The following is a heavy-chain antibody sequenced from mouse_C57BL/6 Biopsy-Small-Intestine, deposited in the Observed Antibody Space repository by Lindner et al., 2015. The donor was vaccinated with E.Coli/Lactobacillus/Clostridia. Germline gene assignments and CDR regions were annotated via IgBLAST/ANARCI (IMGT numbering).Heavy chain of an antibody. CDR1: GYALTNYL. CDR2: INPGSGGT. Sequence: VQLQESGAELVRPGTSVKVSCKASGYALTNYLIEWVKQRPGQGLEWIGVINPGSGGTNYNEKFKGKATLTADKSSSTAYMQLSSLTSEDSAVYFCARTAQAYPYWYFDVWGTGTTVTVSS. V-gene: IGHV1-54*01. CDR3: ARTAQAYPYWYFDV. J-gene: IGHJ1*03. D-gene: IGHD3-2*02.